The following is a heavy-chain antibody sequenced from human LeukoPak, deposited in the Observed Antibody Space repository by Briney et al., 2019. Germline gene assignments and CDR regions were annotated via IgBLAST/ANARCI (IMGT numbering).Heavy chain of an antibody. CDR1: GFTFSTYW. Sequence: GGSLRLSCAASGFTFSTYWMHWVRQAPGKGLVWVSRINRDGSSTTYADSVKGRFTISRDNAKNTLFLQMNSLRVEDTAVYYCARGASTDTGWFDPWGQGTLVTVSS. J-gene: IGHJ5*02. D-gene: IGHD2-2*01. CDR3: ARGASTDTGWFDP. V-gene: IGHV3-74*01. CDR2: INRDGSST.